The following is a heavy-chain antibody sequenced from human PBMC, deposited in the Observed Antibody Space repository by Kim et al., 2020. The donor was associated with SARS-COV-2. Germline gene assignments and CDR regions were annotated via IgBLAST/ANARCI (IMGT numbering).Heavy chain of an antibody. CDR2: MNQDGSEK. D-gene: IGHD6-19*01. V-gene: IGHV3-7*01. CDR3: VRGSGGAG. Sequence: GGSLRLSCAASGFSFINPWMAWVRQAPGKGLEWVATMNQDGSEKYYVGSVKGRFIISRDNAKNSPYLQLNSLRAEDTAVYYCVRGSGGAGWGQGTVVIVSS. CDR1: GFSFINPW. J-gene: IGHJ4*02.